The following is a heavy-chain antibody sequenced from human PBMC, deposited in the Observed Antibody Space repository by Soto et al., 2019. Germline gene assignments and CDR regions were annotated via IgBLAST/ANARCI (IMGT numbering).Heavy chain of an antibody. CDR1: GYTFTSYY. D-gene: IGHD3-16*01. V-gene: IGHV1-8*02. J-gene: IGHJ6*02. Sequence: GASVKVSCKASGYTFTSYYMHWVRQAPGQGLEWMGWMNPNSGNTVYAQKFQGRVTMTRNTSVSTAYMELSSLRSEDTAVYYCARERSYGMDVWGQGTTVTVSS. CDR3: ARERSYGMDV. CDR2: MNPNSGNT.